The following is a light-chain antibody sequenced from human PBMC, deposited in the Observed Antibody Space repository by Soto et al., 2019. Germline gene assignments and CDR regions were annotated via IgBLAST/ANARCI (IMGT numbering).Light chain of an antibody. CDR3: PQYETIPPT. CDR2: WAS. Sequence: DIVMTQSPETLAVSLGERATINCKSSQTVLDSSYSRNHFAWYQKKPGQPPKLLMYWASSREYGVPARFSCSESGTDFTLPISNLQAEDVAIYYCPQYETIPPTFGGGTKVEIK. J-gene: IGKJ4*01. V-gene: IGKV4-1*01. CDR1: QTVLDSSYSRNH.